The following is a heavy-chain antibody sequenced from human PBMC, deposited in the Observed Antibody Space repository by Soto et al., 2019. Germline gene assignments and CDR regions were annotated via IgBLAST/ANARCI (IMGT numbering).Heavy chain of an antibody. V-gene: IGHV3-48*01. CDR2: ISRGGSSI. CDR3: VREGGDLRGSGVFDY. Sequence: EPQLVESGGGLVQPGGSLRLSCAASGFTFSFYTMNWVRQTPGKGLEWLAYISRGGSSIYYADSVKGRFTVSRDNANNSRSLQLNSLRREETAVYYCVREGGDLRGSGVFDYWGQGTLVTVSS. J-gene: IGHJ4*02. CDR1: GFTFSFYT. D-gene: IGHD6-19*01.